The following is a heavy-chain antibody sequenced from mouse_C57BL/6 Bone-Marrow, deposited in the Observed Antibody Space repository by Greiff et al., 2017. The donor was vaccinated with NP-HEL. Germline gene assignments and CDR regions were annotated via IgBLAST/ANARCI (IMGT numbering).Heavy chain of an antibody. V-gene: IGHV5-6*01. CDR2: ISSGGSYT. D-gene: IGHD1-1*01. CDR1: GFTFSSYG. CDR3: ARQGSITTVVAHWYFDV. Sequence: EVMLVESGGDLVKPGGSLKLSCAASGFTFSSYGMSWVRQTPDKRLEWVATISSGGSYTYYPDSVKGRFTISRDNAKNTLYLQMSSLKSEDTAMYYCARQGSITTVVAHWYFDVWGTGTTVTVSS. J-gene: IGHJ1*03.